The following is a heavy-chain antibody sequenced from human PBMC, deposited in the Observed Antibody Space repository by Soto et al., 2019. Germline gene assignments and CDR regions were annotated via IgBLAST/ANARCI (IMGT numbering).Heavy chain of an antibody. CDR2: INHSGST. D-gene: IGHD3-10*01. V-gene: IGHV4-34*01. CDR3: ASGYGRNFDY. CDR1: GGCFSGYY. J-gene: IGHJ4*02. Sequence: SETLSLTCAVSGGCFSGYYWSWIRQPPGKGLEWIGEINHSGSTNYNPSLKSRVTISVDTSKNQFSLKLSSVTAADTAVYYCASGYGRNFDYWGQGTLVTVSS.